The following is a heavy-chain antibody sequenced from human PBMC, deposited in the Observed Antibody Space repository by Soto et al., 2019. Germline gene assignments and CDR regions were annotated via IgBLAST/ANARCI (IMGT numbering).Heavy chain of an antibody. Sequence: QVQLVESGGGVVQPGRSLRLSCAASGFTFSSYGMHWVRQAPGKGLEWVTVISYDGSTQYYADSVKGRFTISRDNSKNTLYLQVNSLRVEDTAVYYCAKNICRYSGDDFGSWGQGTLVTVSS. V-gene: IGHV3-30*18. J-gene: IGHJ4*02. D-gene: IGHD5-12*01. CDR2: ISYDGSTQ. CDR3: AKNICRYSGDDFGS. CDR1: GFTFSSYG.